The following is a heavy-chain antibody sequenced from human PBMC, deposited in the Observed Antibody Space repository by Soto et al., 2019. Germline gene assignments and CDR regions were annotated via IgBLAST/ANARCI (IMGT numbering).Heavy chain of an antibody. Sequence: QITLKESGPTLVKPTQTLTLTCTFSGFSFSTTGVGVGWIRQPPGKALEWLALIYWDDDKRYSPSLKSRRTITKDTSKNQVVLTMTNMDPVDTATYYCAHRQAQGIGLAGTFDSWGQGTLVIVSS. D-gene: IGHD6-19*01. CDR1: GFSFSTTGVG. CDR2: IYWDDDK. J-gene: IGHJ4*02. CDR3: AHRQAQGIGLAGTFDS. V-gene: IGHV2-5*02.